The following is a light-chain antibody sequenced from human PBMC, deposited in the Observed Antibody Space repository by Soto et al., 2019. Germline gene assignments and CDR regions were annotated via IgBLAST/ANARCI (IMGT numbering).Light chain of an antibody. CDR1: SSDVGGHDS. Sequence: QSVLTQPASVSGSPGQSIAISCTGTSSDVGGHDSVSWYQQHPGKAPKLMIYNVSNRTSGVSNRFSGSKSGNTASLTISGILAENEADYFCNSYTSASTYVFGAGTKLTVL. V-gene: IGLV2-14*01. CDR2: NVS. CDR3: NSYTSASTYV. J-gene: IGLJ1*01.